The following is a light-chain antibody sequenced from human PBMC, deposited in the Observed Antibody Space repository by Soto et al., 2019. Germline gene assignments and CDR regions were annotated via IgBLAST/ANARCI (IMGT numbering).Light chain of an antibody. CDR1: SSDVGGYNY. CDR3: CSYAGSYTYV. V-gene: IGLV2-11*01. CDR2: DVS. J-gene: IGLJ1*01. Sequence: QSVLTQPRSVSGSPGQSVTISCTGTSSDVGGYNYVSWYQQHPGKAPKLMIYDVSQRPSGVPDRFSGSKSGNTASLTISGLQSEDYADYYCCSYAGSYTYVFGTGTNFAVL.